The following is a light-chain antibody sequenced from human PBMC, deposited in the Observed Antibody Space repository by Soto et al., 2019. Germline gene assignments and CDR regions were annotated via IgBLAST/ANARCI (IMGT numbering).Light chain of an antibody. CDR3: QQTYRPPRT. CDR2: AAS. Sequence: DIQMTQSPSSLSASVGDRVTITCRASQIISNYLNWYQQKPGKAPNLLIYAASSLKSGVPSRFSGSGSGTDFTLTISSLQPEDFATYYCQQTYRPPRTFGGGTKVEIK. J-gene: IGKJ4*01. V-gene: IGKV1-39*01. CDR1: QIISNY.